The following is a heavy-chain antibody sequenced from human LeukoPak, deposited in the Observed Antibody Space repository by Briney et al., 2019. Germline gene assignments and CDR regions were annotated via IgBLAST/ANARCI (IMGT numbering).Heavy chain of an antibody. CDR2: IHHTGST. CDR3: ARTPTYCGGDCYYFDP. Sequence: SETLSLTCAVSGGSISSSGYSWSWIRQPPGKGLEWIGYIHHTGSTYYNPSLKSRVTISVDRSENQFSLKLSSVTAADTAMYFCARTPTYCGGDCYYFDPWGQGTLVTVSS. J-gene: IGHJ5*02. CDR1: GGSISSSGYS. V-gene: IGHV4-30-2*01. D-gene: IGHD2-21*02.